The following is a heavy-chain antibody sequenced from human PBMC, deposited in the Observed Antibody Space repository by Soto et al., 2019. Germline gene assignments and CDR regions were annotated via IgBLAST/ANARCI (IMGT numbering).Heavy chain of an antibody. CDR3: ASVGGGYQQQHAFDI. CDR2: ISSSSSYI. D-gene: IGHD3-16*01. V-gene: IGHV3-21*01. Sequence: EVQVVESGGGLVKPGGSLRLSCAASGFTFSSYSMNWVRQAPGKGLEWVSSISSSSSYIYYADSVKGRFTISRDNAKSALYLQMNSLRAEDTAVYYCASVGGGYQQQHAFDIWGKGKIVTVSS. J-gene: IGHJ3*02. CDR1: GFTFSSYS.